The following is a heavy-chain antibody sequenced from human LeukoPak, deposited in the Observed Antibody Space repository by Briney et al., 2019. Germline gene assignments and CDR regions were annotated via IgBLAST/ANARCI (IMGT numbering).Heavy chain of an antibody. CDR2: INHSGST. D-gene: IGHD3-10*01. V-gene: IGHV4-34*01. CDR3: ARLSYGEHDY. Sequence: PSETLSLTCAVYGGSFSGYYWSWIRQPPGKGLEWIGEINHSGSTNYNPSLKSRVTISVDTSKNQFSLKLSSVTAADTAVYYCARLSYGEHDYWGQGTLVTVSS. CDR1: GGSFSGYY. J-gene: IGHJ4*02.